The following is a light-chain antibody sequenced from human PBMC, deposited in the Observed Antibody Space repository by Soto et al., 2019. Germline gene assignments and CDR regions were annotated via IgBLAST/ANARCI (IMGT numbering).Light chain of an antibody. V-gene: IGKV3-20*01. J-gene: IGKJ4*01. CDR2: DTS. Sequence: EIVLTQSPGTLSLSVGERVTLSCRASQSVSSYLSWYQQTPGQAPRLLIYDTSNRATGTPDRFSGSGSGTDFPLTISRLEPEDFPVYYCQQYGSSPLPFGGGTTVEIK. CDR1: QSVSSY. CDR3: QQYGSSPLP.